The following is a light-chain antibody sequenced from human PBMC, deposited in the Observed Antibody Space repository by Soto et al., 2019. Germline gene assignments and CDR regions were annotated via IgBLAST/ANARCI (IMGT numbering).Light chain of an antibody. V-gene: IGLV1-40*01. CDR2: GNS. J-gene: IGLJ3*02. CDR1: SSNIGAGYD. Sequence: QSVLTQPPSVSGAPGQRVTISCTGSSSNIGAGYDVRWYQQLPGTAPKLLIYGNSNRPSGVPDRFSGSKSGTSASLTITGLQAEDEAYYCCQSYDSSLSGLFGGGTKLTVL. CDR3: QSYDSSLSGL.